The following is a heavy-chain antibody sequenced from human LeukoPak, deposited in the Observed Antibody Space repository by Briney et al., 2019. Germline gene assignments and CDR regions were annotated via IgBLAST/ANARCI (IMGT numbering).Heavy chain of an antibody. Sequence: GGSLRLSCAAAGFTFSSYAISWVRQAPGKGLEWVSAISGSGGSTYYADSVKGRFTISRHNSKNTLYLQMNSLRAEDTAVYYCAPDLTATGTGSWFDPWGQGTLVTVSS. CDR2: ISGSGGST. V-gene: IGHV3-23*01. D-gene: IGHD6-13*01. J-gene: IGHJ5*02. CDR1: GFTFSSYA. CDR3: APDLTATGTGSWFDP.